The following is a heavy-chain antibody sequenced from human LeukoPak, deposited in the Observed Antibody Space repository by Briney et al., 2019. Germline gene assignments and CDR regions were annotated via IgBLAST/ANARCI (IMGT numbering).Heavy chain of an antibody. CDR1: GFTFSSQT. D-gene: IGHD3-10*01. Sequence: GGSLRLSCTASGFTFSSQTMNWVRQAPGKGLEWVSVIYSGGSTYYADSVKGRFTISRDNSKNTLYLQMNSLRAEDTAVYYCARGGEYYYYGMDVWGQGTTVTVSS. CDR3: ARGGEYYYYGMDV. J-gene: IGHJ6*02. V-gene: IGHV3-66*01. CDR2: IYSGGST.